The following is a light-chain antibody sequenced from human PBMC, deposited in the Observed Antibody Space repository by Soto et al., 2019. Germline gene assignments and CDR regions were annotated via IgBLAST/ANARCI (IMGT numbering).Light chain of an antibody. Sequence: EIVLTQSPATLSLSPGERATLSCRASQSVSSYLAWYQQKPGQAPRLLIYDASNRATGIPARFSGSGSGTDFTLTISSLEPADFVVYYYQLLSNRPPAFGQGTNLEIK. CDR1: QSVSSY. CDR2: DAS. J-gene: IGKJ2*01. CDR3: QLLSNRPPA. V-gene: IGKV3-11*01.